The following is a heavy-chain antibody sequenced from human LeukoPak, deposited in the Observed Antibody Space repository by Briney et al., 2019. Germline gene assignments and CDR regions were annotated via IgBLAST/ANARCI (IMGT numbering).Heavy chain of an antibody. CDR1: GGSFSGYY. CDR3: ARLAVATDAFDI. D-gene: IGHD5-12*01. Sequence: SETLSLTCAVYGGSFSGYYWSWIRQPPGKGLEWIGEINHSGSTNYNPSLKSRVTISVDTSKNQFSLKLSSVTAADTTVYYCARLAVATDAFDIWGQGTMVTVSS. V-gene: IGHV4-34*01. CDR2: INHSGST. J-gene: IGHJ3*02.